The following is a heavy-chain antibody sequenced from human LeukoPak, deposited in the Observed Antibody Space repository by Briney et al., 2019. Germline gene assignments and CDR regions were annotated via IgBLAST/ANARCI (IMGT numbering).Heavy chain of an antibody. J-gene: IGHJ6*02. V-gene: IGHV3-23*01. Sequence: GGSLRLSCAASGFTFSSYTMSWVGQAPGEGLEWVSAISGSGGTTNHAGSVKGRFTISRDNSKNTLYLQMNSLRAEDTAVYYCAKGLSLTAGFYYYGMDVWGQGTTVTVSS. CDR1: GFTFSSYT. CDR2: ISGSGGTT. CDR3: AKGLSLTAGFYYYGMDV.